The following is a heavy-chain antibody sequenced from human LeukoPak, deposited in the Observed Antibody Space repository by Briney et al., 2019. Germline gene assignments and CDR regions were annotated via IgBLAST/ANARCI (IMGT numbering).Heavy chain of an antibody. D-gene: IGHD5-24*01. J-gene: IGHJ1*01. Sequence: GASVKVSCKASGYTFTGYYMHWVRQAPGQGLEWMGGIIPIFGTANYAQKFQGRVTITTDESTSTAYMELSSLRSEDTAVYYCARDLRDGSLRFEYFQHWGQGTLVTVSS. CDR3: ARDLRDGSLRFEYFQH. V-gene: IGHV1-69*05. CDR1: GYTFTGYY. CDR2: IIPIFGTA.